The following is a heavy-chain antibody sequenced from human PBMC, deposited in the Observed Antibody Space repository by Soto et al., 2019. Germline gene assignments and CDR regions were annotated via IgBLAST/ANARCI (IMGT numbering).Heavy chain of an antibody. CDR3: ARDDCTSTSCPYYYYCLDV. V-gene: IGHV1-69*01. CDR1: GGTSSSYA. D-gene: IGHD2-2*01. CDR2: IIPFFRTV. Sequence: QVQLVQSGAEVKKPGSSVKVSCKASGGTSSSYAISWVRQAPGQGLEWMGGIIPFFRTVYYAQKFQGRLTITADESTSTASMELSSLKSEDTAVYYCARDDCTSTSCPYYYYCLDVWGQGTTVTVSS. J-gene: IGHJ6*02.